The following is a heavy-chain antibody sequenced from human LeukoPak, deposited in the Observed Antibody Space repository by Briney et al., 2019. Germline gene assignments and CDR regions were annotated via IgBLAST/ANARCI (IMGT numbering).Heavy chain of an antibody. Sequence: SQTLSLTCTVSGGSISSGGYYWSWIRQPPGKGLEWIGYIYHSGSTYYNPSLKSRVTISVDGSKNQFSLKLSSVTAADTAVYYCAREYGSAPLDYWGQGTLVTVSS. D-gene: IGHD3-10*01. J-gene: IGHJ4*02. CDR2: IYHSGST. CDR3: AREYGSAPLDY. CDR1: GGSISSGGYY. V-gene: IGHV4-30-2*01.